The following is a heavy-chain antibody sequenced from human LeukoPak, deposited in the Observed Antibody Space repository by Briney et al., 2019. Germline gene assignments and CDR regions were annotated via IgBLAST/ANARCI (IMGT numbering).Heavy chain of an antibody. J-gene: IGHJ4*02. Sequence: PGGSLRLSCAASGFTFNSYAMSWVRQAPGKGLEWVSAISGSGTTTYNADSVKGRFTISRDNSKNILYLQVNSLRAEDSAIYYCAKVAVWSFREMDYWGQGTLVTVSS. D-gene: IGHD3-10*01. CDR2: ISGSGTTT. V-gene: IGHV3-23*01. CDR3: AKVAVWSFREMDY. CDR1: GFTFNSYA.